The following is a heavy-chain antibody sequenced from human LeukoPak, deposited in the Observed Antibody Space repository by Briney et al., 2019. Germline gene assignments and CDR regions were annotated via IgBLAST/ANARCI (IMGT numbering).Heavy chain of an antibody. CDR2: VYYTGST. CDR3: ARDRTVTTPEA. J-gene: IGHJ4*02. V-gene: IGHV4-59*01. D-gene: IGHD4-17*01. Sequence: PSETLSLTCTVSGGSITNYYWSWIRQPPGKGLEWIGFVYYTGSTNYNPSLKSRVTISVDTSKNQLSLKLSSVTAADTAVYYCARDRTVTTPEAWGQGTLVTVSS. CDR1: GGSITNYY.